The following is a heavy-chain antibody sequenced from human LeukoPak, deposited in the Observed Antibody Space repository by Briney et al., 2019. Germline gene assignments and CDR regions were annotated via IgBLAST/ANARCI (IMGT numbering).Heavy chain of an antibody. CDR2: ITTGDGNT. J-gene: IGHJ4*02. CDR3: AKDGGLWVSAHWGDS. D-gene: IGHD7-27*01. CDR1: GFTFSSYT. Sequence: GGSLRLSCTASGFTFSSYTMTWVRQAPGKGLKWVSTITTGDGNTYYADSVKGRFTVSRDDSKNTLYLQLNSLRAEDTAVYYCAKDGGLWVSAHWGDSWGRGTLVTVSS. V-gene: IGHV3-23*01.